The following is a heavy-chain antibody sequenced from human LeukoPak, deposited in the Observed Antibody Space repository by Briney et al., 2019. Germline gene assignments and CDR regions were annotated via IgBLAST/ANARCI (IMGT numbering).Heavy chain of an antibody. J-gene: IGHJ3*02. CDR2: ISSSGSTI. D-gene: IGHD3-3*01. CDR3: ARESIFGVANERTGAFDI. CDR1: GFTFSDYY. Sequence: GGSLRLSCAASGFTFSDYYMSWIRQAPGKGLERVSYISSSGSTIYYADSVKGRFTISRDNAKNSLYLQMNSLRAEDTAVYYCARESIFGVANERTGAFDIWGQGTMVTVSS. V-gene: IGHV3-11*01.